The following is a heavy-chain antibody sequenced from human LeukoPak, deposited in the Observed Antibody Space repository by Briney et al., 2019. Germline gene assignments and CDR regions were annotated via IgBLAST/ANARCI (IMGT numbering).Heavy chain of an antibody. CDR2: ISSSSSYI. CDR1: GFTFSSYS. D-gene: IGHD3-3*01. Sequence: GGSLRLSCAASGFTFSSYSMNWVRQAPGKGLEWVSSISSSSSYIYYADSLKGRFTISRDNAKNSLYLQMNSLRAEDTAVYYCAITIFGVVQPIPYYWGQRTLVTVSS. J-gene: IGHJ4*02. V-gene: IGHV3-21*01. CDR3: AITIFGVVQPIPYY.